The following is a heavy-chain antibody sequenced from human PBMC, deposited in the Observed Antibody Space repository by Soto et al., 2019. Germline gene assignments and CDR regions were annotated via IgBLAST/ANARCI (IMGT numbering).Heavy chain of an antibody. CDR2: ISSTSSFI. CDR3: ARGDSVTTVTTIDY. V-gene: IGHV3-21*02. J-gene: IGHJ4*02. Sequence: EVQLVESGGGLVKPGGSLRLSCAASGFTVSSHSMNWVRQAPGKGLEWVSSISSTSSFIYYTDSVKGRFTISRDNAKNSLDLQMNSLRAEDTAVYYCARGDSVTTVTTIDYWGQGSLVTVSS. CDR1: GFTVSSHS. D-gene: IGHD4-17*01.